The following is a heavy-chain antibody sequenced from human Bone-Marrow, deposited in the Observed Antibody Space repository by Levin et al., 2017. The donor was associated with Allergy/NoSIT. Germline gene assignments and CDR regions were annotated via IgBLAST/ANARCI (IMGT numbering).Heavy chain of an antibody. CDR3: ARSGVPADKGSGDWFDP. J-gene: IGHJ5*02. CDR1: GGTFSSYT. CDR2: IIPILGIA. D-gene: IGHD2-2*01. V-gene: IGHV1-69*02. Sequence: PWASVKVSCKASGGTFSSYTISWVRQAPGQGLEWMGRIIPILGIANYAQKFQGRVTITADKSTSTAYMELSSLRSEDTAVYYCARSGVPADKGSGDWFDPWGQGTLVTVSS.